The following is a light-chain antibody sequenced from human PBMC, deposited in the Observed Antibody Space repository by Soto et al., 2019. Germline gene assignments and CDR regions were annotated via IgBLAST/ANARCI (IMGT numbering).Light chain of an antibody. Sequence: QSVLTQPASVSGSPGQSTTISCTGTSSDVGSYNLVSWYQHHPGKAPKVLIYEASKRPSGVSNRFSGSKSGNMASLTISGLQAEDEADYYCCSYAGSSNWVFGGGTKLTVL. V-gene: IGLV2-23*01. CDR1: SSDVGSYNL. CDR2: EAS. CDR3: CSYAGSSNWV. J-gene: IGLJ3*02.